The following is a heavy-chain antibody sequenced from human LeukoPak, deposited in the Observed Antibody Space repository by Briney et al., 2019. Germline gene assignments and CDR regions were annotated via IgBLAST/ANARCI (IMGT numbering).Heavy chain of an antibody. J-gene: IGHJ4*02. CDR2: IYYSGST. Sequence: SETLSLTCTVSGGSISSYYWSWIRHPPPPGQERIGYIYYSGSTNYNPSLKSQVTISVDTSKDQFSLKLSSVTAADTAVYYCARRHSSGWYDWDYWGQGTLVTVSS. CDR1: GGSISSYY. V-gene: IGHV4-59*08. CDR3: ARRHSSGWYDWDY. D-gene: IGHD6-19*01.